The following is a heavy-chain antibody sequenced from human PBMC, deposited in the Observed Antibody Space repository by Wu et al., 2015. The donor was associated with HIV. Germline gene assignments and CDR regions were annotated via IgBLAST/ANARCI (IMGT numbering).Heavy chain of an antibody. D-gene: IGHD6-13*01. J-gene: IGHJ3*02. V-gene: IGHV1-69*05. CDR1: GGTFSNYA. Sequence: QVQVVQSGAEVKKPGSSVKVSCKAPGGTFSNYAISWVRQAPGQGLEWMGGIIPIFGTANYAQKFQGRVTITTDESTSTAYMELSSLRSEDTAVYYCARAFGYSSSWYETKGSTFDIWGQGTMVTVSP. CDR2: IIPIFGTA. CDR3: ARAFGYSSSWYETKGSTFDI.